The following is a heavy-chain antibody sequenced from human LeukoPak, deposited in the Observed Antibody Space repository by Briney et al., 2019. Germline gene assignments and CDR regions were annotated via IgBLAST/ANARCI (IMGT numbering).Heavy chain of an antibody. Sequence: GGSLRLSCAASGFTFNTYWMTWVRQAPGRGLEWVANVRQDGGEGHYVDSVKGRFTVSRDNAENSLYLQLNSLRIEDTAVYYCTRDLMDYDVSTGLHHYYMDVWGQGTTVTVS. CDR2: VRQDGGEG. J-gene: IGHJ6*02. V-gene: IGHV3-7*01. CDR3: TRDLMDYDVSTGLHHYYMDV. D-gene: IGHD3-9*01. CDR1: GFTFNTYW.